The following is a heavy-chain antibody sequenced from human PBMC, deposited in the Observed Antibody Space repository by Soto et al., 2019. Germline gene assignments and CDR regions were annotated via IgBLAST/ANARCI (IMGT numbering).Heavy chain of an antibody. Sequence: PSETLSLTCTVSGGSISRSSYYWGWIRQPPGKGLEWIGSIYYSGSTYYNLSLKSRVTISVDTSKNQFSLKLSSVTAADTAVYYCAKNWNWGSLVHWGQGTLVTVPQ. J-gene: IGHJ4*02. D-gene: IGHD7-27*01. V-gene: IGHV4-39*01. CDR2: IYYSGST. CDR1: GGSISRSSYY. CDR3: AKNWNWGSLVH.